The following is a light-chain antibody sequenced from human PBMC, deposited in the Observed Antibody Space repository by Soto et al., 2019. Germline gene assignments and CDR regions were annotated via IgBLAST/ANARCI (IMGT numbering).Light chain of an antibody. CDR2: GNS. J-gene: IGLJ2*01. CDR1: SSNIGAGYY. V-gene: IGLV1-40*01. CDR3: QSYYSSRRAVV. Sequence: QSVLTQPPSVSGAPGQRVTISCTGSSSNIGAGYYVHWYQQLPGTAPKLLIYGNSNRPSGVPDRFSGSKSGNAASLAITGRQAEEDADYYCQSYYSSRRAVVFGGGTKVTVL.